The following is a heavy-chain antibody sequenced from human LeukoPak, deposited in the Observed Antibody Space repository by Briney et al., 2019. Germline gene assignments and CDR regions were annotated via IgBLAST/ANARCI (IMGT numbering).Heavy chain of an antibody. CDR1: GGSISSSIYY. CDR2: IYYSGST. Sequence: PSETLSLTCTVSGGSISSSIYYSGWVRQPPGKGLEWLVSIYYSGSTYYNPCLKRRVTISVDTSKNQLSLKLSSVTAADTAVYYCARQNWGGLPLFYWGQGTLVTVSS. J-gene: IGHJ4*02. V-gene: IGHV4-39*01. CDR3: ARQNWGGLPLFY. D-gene: IGHD7-27*01.